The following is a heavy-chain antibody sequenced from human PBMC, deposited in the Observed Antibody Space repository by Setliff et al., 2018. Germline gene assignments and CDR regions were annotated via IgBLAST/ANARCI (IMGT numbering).Heavy chain of an antibody. CDR3: ARDMEGSAQHYYYGMDV. CDR2: IIPMLGKA. J-gene: IGHJ6*02. D-gene: IGHD6-6*01. V-gene: IGHV1-69*10. Sequence: SVKVSCKASGGTFSSYAISWVRQAPGQGLEWMGGIIPMLGKANYAQKFQGRVTITADESTSTAYMELSSLRSEDTAVYYCARDMEGSAQHYYYGMDVWGQGTTVTVSS. CDR1: GGTFSSYA.